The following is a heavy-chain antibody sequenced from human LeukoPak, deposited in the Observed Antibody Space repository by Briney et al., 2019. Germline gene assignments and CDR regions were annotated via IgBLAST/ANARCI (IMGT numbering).Heavy chain of an antibody. CDR3: ARDKGRYFDWLSHYFDY. CDR1: GYTFTGYY. Sequence: ASVKVSCKASGYTFTGYYMRWVRQAPGQGLEWMGWINPNSGGTNYAQKFQGRVTMTRDTSISTAYMELSRLRSDDTAVYYCARDKGRYFDWLSHYFDYWGQGTLVTVSS. J-gene: IGHJ4*02. CDR2: INPNSGGT. D-gene: IGHD3-9*01. V-gene: IGHV1-2*02.